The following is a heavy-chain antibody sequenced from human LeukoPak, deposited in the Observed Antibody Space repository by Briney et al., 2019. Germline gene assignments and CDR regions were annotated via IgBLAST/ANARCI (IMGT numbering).Heavy chain of an antibody. Sequence: GGSLRLSCAASGFTFSSYSMNWVRQAPGKGLEWVSSISSSSSYIYYADSVKGRVTISRDNAKNSLYLQMNSLRAEDTAVYYCARESIAARRRLDFDYWGQGTLVTVSS. D-gene: IGHD6-6*01. V-gene: IGHV3-21*01. CDR2: ISSSSSYI. CDR3: ARESIAARRRLDFDY. J-gene: IGHJ4*02. CDR1: GFTFSSYS.